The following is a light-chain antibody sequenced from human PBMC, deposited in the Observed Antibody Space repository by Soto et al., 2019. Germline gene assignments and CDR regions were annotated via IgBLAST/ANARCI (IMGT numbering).Light chain of an antibody. Sequence: DIVMTQSPLSLPVTPGEPASISCRSSQSLLHSNGYNYLDWYLQKPGQSPQLLIYLGSNRASGVPDRFSGSGSGTDFTLKISRVEAEDVGVYYCQQAGQTPWTFGQGTKVEIK. CDR2: LGS. CDR3: QQAGQTPWT. CDR1: QSLLHSNGYNY. J-gene: IGKJ1*01. V-gene: IGKV2-28*01.